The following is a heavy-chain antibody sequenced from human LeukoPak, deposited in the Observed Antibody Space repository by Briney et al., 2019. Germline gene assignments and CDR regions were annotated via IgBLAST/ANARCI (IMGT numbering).Heavy chain of an antibody. CDR1: GITLSNYG. CDR3: AKRGVVIRVILVGFHKEAYYFDS. Sequence: GGSLRLSCVVSGITLSNYGMSWVRQAPGKGLEWVAGMSGSGGSTNYADSVKGRFTISRDNTENTLYLQMNSLRAEDTAVYFCAKRGVVIRVILVGFHKEAYYFDSWGQGALVTVSS. D-gene: IGHD3-22*01. J-gene: IGHJ4*02. V-gene: IGHV3-23*01. CDR2: MSGSGGST.